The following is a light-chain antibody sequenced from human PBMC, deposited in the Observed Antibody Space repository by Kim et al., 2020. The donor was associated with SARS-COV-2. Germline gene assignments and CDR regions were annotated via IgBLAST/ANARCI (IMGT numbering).Light chain of an antibody. CDR1: QGIGSW. CDR2: AAS. Sequence: ASGGDRVTITCRARQGIGSWLAWYQQKPGKAPKLLIHAASSLRSGVPSRFSGSGSGTDFTLTISSLQPEDFATYYCQQGNSFPLTFGGGTKVEIK. CDR3: QQGNSFPLT. J-gene: IGKJ4*01. V-gene: IGKV1-12*01.